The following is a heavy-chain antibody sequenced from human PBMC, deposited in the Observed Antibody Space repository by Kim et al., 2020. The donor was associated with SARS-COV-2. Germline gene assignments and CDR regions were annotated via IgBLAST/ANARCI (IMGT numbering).Heavy chain of an antibody. CDR1: GGSISSYY. Sequence: SETLSLTCTVSGGSISSYYWSWIRQPPGKGLEWIGYIYYSGSTNYNPSLKSRVTISVDTSKNQFSLKLSSVTAADTAVYYCAREQQLVSIAERIYYYYGMDVWGQGTTVTVSS. CDR3: AREQQLVSIAERIYYYYGMDV. J-gene: IGHJ6*02. V-gene: IGHV4-59*12. CDR2: IYYSGST. D-gene: IGHD6-13*01.